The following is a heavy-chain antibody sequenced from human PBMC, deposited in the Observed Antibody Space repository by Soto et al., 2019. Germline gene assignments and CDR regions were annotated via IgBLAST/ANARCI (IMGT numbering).Heavy chain of an antibody. J-gene: IGHJ4*02. Sequence: ASVKVSCKASGYTFTSYYMHCVRQAPGQGLEWMGIINPSGGSTSYAQKFQGRVTMTRDTSTSTVYMELSSLRSEDTAVYYYARDHTAMAFDYWGQGTLVTVSS. CDR3: ARDHTAMAFDY. CDR2: INPSGGST. D-gene: IGHD5-18*01. CDR1: GYTFTSYY. V-gene: IGHV1-46*01.